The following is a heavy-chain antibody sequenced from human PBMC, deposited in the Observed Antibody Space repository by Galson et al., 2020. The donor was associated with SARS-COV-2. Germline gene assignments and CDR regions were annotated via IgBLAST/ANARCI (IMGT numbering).Heavy chain of an antibody. J-gene: IGHJ6*02. D-gene: IGHD3-16*01. Sequence: SVKVSCKASGGTFSSYAISWVRQAPGQGLEWMGGIIPIFGTANYAQKFQGRVTITADESTSTAYMELSSLRSEDTAVYYCASGVGGYYYYGMDVGGQGPTVTVSS. CDR1: GGTFSSYA. V-gene: IGHV1-69*13. CDR2: IIPIFGTA. CDR3: ASGVGGYYYYGMDV.